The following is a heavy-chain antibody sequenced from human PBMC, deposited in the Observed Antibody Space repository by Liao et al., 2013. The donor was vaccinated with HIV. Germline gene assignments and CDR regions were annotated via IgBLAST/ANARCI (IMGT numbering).Heavy chain of an antibody. Sequence: QVHLQESGPGLVKPSETLSLTCTVSDGSISSYYWSWIRQPAGKGLEWIGRMYSRGSTNYNPSLKSRVTMSVDTSNNQFSLNLSSVTAADTAVYYCVREVRSSTFRSYWYFDLWGRGTLVTVSS. D-gene: IGHD2-2*01. CDR2: MYSRGST. J-gene: IGHJ2*01. CDR1: DGSISSYY. CDR3: VREVRSSTFRSYWYFDL. V-gene: IGHV4-4*07.